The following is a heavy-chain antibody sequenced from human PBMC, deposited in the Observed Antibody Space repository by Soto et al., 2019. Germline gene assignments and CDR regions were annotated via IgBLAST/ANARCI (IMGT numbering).Heavy chain of an antibody. J-gene: IGHJ4*02. D-gene: IGHD6-13*01. CDR1: GFAFSSYA. CDR2: ISGSGGST. Sequence: GGSLRLSCAASGFAFSSYAMSWLLQSPGKGLEWVSAISGSGGSTYYADSVKGRFTISRDNSKNTLYLQMNSLRAEDTAVYYCAKTLAAADPIYYFDYWGQGTLVTVSS. CDR3: AKTLAAADPIYYFDY. V-gene: IGHV3-23*01.